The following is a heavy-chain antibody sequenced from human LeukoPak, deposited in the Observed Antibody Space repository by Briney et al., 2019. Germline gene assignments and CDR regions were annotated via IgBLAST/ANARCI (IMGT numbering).Heavy chain of an antibody. CDR1: GYTFTSYY. Sequence: GASVKVSCKASGYTFTSYYISWMRQAPGQGLQWMGRISAYNGQTNYAQKVKGRVTMTTDTSTSTVYMELRSLRSDDTAVYYCAWDSGAFEIWGQGTMVTVSS. CDR3: AWDSGAFEI. CDR2: ISAYNGQT. V-gene: IGHV1-18*01. J-gene: IGHJ3*02.